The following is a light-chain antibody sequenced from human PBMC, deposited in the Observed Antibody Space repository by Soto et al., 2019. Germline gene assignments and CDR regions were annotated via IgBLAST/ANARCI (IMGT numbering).Light chain of an antibody. CDR3: QHCATLPVT. Sequence: DIQMTQSPSSLSASVGDRVTITCQASQDINNFLNWYQQTPGRAPKLLIYDAVNLETGAPSRFSGSGYGTQFAWTILSLQPEDFATYYRQHCATLPVTFGGGTKV. CDR2: DAV. V-gene: IGKV1-33*01. J-gene: IGKJ4*01. CDR1: QDINNF.